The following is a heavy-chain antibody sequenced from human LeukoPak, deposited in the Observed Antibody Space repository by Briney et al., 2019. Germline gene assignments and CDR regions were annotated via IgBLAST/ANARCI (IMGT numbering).Heavy chain of an antibody. CDR1: GFTVSSYG. CDR3: ATSMGFNWFDP. Sequence: GRSLRLSCSASGFTVSSYGMHWVRQAPGKGLEWVSAISGSGGSTYYADSVKGRFTISRDNSKNTLYLQMNSLRAEDTAVYYCATSMGFNWFDPWGQGTLVTVSS. V-gene: IGHV3-23*01. CDR2: ISGSGGST. J-gene: IGHJ5*02.